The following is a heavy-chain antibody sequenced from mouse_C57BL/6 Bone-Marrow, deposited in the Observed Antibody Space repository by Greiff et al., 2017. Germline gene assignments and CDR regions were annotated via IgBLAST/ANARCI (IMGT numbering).Heavy chain of an antibody. Sequence: EVQGVESGGDLVKPGGSLKLSCAASGFTFSSYGMSWVRQTPDKRLEWVATISSGGSYTYYPDSVKGRFTISRDNAKNTLYLQMSSLKSEATAMYYCTVVATNWYFDVWGTGTTVTVSS. CDR1: GFTFSSYG. V-gene: IGHV5-6*01. CDR3: TVVATNWYFDV. J-gene: IGHJ1*03. CDR2: ISSGGSYT. D-gene: IGHD1-1*01.